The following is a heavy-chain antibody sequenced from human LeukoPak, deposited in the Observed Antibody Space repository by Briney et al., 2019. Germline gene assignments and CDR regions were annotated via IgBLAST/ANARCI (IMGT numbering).Heavy chain of an antibody. CDR1: GFTFDDYT. D-gene: IGHD6-13*01. Sequence: GGSLRLSCAASGFTFDDYTMHWVRQAPGKGLEWVSLISWDGGSTCYADSVKGRFTISRDNSKNSLYLQMNSLRTEDTALYYCAKDTMGIAAAAVDISYYYGMDVWGQGTTVTVSS. V-gene: IGHV3-43*01. CDR2: ISWDGGST. CDR3: AKDTMGIAAAAVDISYYYGMDV. J-gene: IGHJ6*02.